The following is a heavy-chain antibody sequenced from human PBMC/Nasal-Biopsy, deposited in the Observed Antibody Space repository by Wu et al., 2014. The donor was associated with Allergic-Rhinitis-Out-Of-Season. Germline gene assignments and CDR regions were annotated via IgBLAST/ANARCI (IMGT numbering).Heavy chain of an antibody. Sequence: LRLSCAASGFTFDSYSMNWVRQAPGKGLEWVSYISGGSSTIYYADSVKGRFTISRDNAKNSLYLQMDSLRAEDTAVYYCVREGYYYYFMDVWDKGTTVTVSS. J-gene: IGHJ6*03. CDR3: VREGYYYYFMDV. CDR2: ISGGSSTI. V-gene: IGHV3-48*04. CDR1: GFTFDSYS.